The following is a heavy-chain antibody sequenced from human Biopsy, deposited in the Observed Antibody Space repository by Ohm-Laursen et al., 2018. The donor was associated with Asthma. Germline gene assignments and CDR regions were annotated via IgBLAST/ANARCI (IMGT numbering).Heavy chain of an antibody. CDR2: IYHSGST. D-gene: IGHD5-24*01. CDR3: ARVKDGYNFDY. V-gene: IGHV4-30-2*01. J-gene: IGHJ4*02. CDR1: GGSISSGGYS. Sequence: PSLTCAVSGGSISSGGYSWSWIRQPPGKGLEWIGYIYHSGSTYYNPPLKSRVTISVDRSKNQFSLKLSSVTAADTAVYYCARVKDGYNFDYWGQGTLVTVSS.